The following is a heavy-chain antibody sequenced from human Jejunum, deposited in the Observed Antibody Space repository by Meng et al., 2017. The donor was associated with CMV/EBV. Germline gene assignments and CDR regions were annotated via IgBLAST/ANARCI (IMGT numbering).Heavy chain of an antibody. V-gene: IGHV4-59*01. D-gene: IGHD6-13*01. Sequence: SGYSLSCFTHPPGKGLASRGCYYSWGTHYHPSLTSPITISVDTSKNQFSLKPNSVTAADTPVYYCARVGEGRQYLVSTEYYFDYWGRGTLVTVSS. CDR3: ARVGEGRQYLVSTEYYFDY. CDR1: SGYS. J-gene: IGHJ4*02. CDR2: YYSWGT.